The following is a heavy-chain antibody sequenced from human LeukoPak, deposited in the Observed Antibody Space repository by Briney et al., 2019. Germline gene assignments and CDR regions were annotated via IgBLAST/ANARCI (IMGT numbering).Heavy chain of an antibody. CDR3: ASMGGNLSR. J-gene: IGHJ4*02. V-gene: IGHV3-48*04. D-gene: IGHD1-26*01. CDR1: GFTFSTSD. CDR2: ISRSGTNI. Sequence: TGGSLRLSCVASGFTFSTSDMNWVRQAPGKGLDWVSYISRSGTNIYYAEPVKGRFTISRDNAKKSLYLQMNSLRVEDTAVYYCASMGGNLSRWGQGTLVTVSS.